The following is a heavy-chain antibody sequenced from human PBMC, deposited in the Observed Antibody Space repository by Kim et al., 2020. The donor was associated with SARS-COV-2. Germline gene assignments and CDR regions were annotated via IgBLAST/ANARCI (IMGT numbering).Heavy chain of an antibody. J-gene: IGHJ4*02. Sequence: SETLSLTCTVSGYSISSGYYWGWIRQPPGKGLEWIGSIYHSGSTYYNPSLKSRVTISVDTSKNQFSLKLSSVTAADTAVYYCARSYSGSYPYFDYWGQGT. D-gene: IGHD1-26*01. CDR1: GYSISSGYY. CDR3: ARSYSGSYPYFDY. V-gene: IGHV4-38-2*02. CDR2: IYHSGST.